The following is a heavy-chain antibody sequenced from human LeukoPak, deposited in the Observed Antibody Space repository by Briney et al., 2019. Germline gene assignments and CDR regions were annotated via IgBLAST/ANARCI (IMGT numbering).Heavy chain of an antibody. D-gene: IGHD3-16*01. Sequence: SETLSLTCAVYGGSFSGYYWSWIRQPPGKGLEWIGEINHSGSTNYNPSLKSRVTISVDTSKDQFSLKLSSVTAADTAVYYCARDDVFSRHRRQQFDYWGQGTLVTVSS. CDR1: GGSFSGYY. CDR3: ARDDVFSRHRRQQFDY. CDR2: INHSGST. J-gene: IGHJ4*02. V-gene: IGHV4-34*01.